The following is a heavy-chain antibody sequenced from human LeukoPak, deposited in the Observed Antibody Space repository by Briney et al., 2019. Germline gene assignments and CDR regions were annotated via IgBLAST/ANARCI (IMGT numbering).Heavy chain of an antibody. CDR2: IIPIFGTA. Sequence: SVKVSCKASGGAFSSYAISWVRQAPGQGLEWMGGIIPIFGTANYAQKFQGRVTITTDESTSTAYMELSSLRSEDTAVYYCARVEYSSSSGWFDPWGQGTLVTVSS. D-gene: IGHD6-6*01. CDR1: GGAFSSYA. J-gene: IGHJ5*02. CDR3: ARVEYSSSSGWFDP. V-gene: IGHV1-69*05.